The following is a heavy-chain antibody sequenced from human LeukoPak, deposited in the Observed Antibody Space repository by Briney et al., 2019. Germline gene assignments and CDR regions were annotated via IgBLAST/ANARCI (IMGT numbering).Heavy chain of an antibody. D-gene: IGHD3-16*01. V-gene: IGHV3-48*03. CDR2: ISTSGRHT. Sequence: PGGSLRLSCAASGFTFINYDFVWVRQAPGKGPEWVSYISTSGRHTQYSDSVRGRFTTSRDNGGNTLFLQMSSLRADDTAVYYCARNGLGLHYWGQGTLVTVSS. J-gene: IGHJ4*02. CDR3: ARNGLGLHY. CDR1: GFTFINYD.